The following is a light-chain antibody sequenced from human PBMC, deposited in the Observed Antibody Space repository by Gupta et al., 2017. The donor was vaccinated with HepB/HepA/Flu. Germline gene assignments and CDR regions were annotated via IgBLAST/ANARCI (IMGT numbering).Light chain of an antibody. CDR2: DAT. Sequence: IQLTYSPPPMSASVGDRVTITCRASQSISSSLNWSQQRPGNAPQLLIYDATTLQSGVPSRFSGSGSGTDFSLIIGSLRPEDVVTYYCQQNYRTPKTFGQGTKVEVK. CDR3: QQNYRTPKT. V-gene: IGKV1-39*01. CDR1: QSISSS. J-gene: IGKJ1*01.